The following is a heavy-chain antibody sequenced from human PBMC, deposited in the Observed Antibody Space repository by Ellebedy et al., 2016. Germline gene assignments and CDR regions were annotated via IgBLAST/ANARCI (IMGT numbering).Heavy chain of an antibody. Sequence: GESLKISXAASGFPFNIAGMTWVRQVPGKGLEWVGTIVFSGTAAYYSDSVKGRFIISRDNAKNSLFLQMNSLRVEDTAVYYCARDGSEWSRDYWGQGTLVTVSS. CDR3: ARDGSEWSRDY. CDR1: GFPFNIAG. J-gene: IGHJ4*02. V-gene: IGHV3-21*01. CDR2: IVFSGTAA. D-gene: IGHD3-3*01.